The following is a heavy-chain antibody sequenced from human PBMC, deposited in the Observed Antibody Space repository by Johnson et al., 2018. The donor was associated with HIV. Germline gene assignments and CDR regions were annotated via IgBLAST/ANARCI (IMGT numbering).Heavy chain of an antibody. CDR1: GFTFSTYG. J-gene: IGHJ3*02. CDR2: IWYDGANK. V-gene: IGHV3-33*06. D-gene: IGHD2-8*02. CDR3: AKDLDRELLALWAFHT. Sequence: QVQLVESGGGVVQPGRSLRLSCAASGFTFSTYGMHWVRQAPGKGLEWVALIWYDGANKYYSGSVRGRFTISRDNSRNTLNLQMDSLREDDTAVYYCAKDLDRELLALWAFHTWGQGTVVTVS.